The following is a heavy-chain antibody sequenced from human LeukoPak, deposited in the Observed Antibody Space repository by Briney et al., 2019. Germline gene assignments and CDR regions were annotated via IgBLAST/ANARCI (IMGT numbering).Heavy chain of an antibody. CDR1: GFTFSSYG. CDR3: ARDYYDSSGYIGPYNWFDP. D-gene: IGHD3-22*01. V-gene: IGHV3-33*01. Sequence: GRSLRLSCVASGFTFSSYGMHWVRQAPGKGLEWVAVIWYDGSNKYYADSVKGRFTISRDNSKNTLYLQMNSLRAEDTAVYYCARDYYDSSGYIGPYNWFDPWGQGTLVTVSS. CDR2: IWYDGSNK. J-gene: IGHJ5*02.